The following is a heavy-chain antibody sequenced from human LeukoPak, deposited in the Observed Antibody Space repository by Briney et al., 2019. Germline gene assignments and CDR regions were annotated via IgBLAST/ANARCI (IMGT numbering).Heavy chain of an antibody. V-gene: IGHV4-34*01. CDR3: ARGLGYCSGGSCYTFDY. Sequence: SETLSLTCAVYGGSFSGYYCNWIRQPPGKGLEWIGEINHSGSTNYNPSLKSRVTISVDTSKNQFSLKLSSVTAADTAVYYCARGLGYCSGGSCYTFDYWSQGTLVTVSS. J-gene: IGHJ4*02. CDR2: INHSGST. D-gene: IGHD2-15*01. CDR1: GGSFSGYY.